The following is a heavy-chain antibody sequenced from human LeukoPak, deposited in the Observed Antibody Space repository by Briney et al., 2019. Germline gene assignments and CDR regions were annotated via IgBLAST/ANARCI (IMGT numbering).Heavy chain of an antibody. V-gene: IGHV3-43*02. CDR3: ASPDDLDAFDI. CDR1: GFTFSSYG. Sequence: PGRSLRLSCAASGFTFSSYGMHWVRQAPGKGLEWVSLISGDGGSTYYADSVKGRFTISRDNSKNSLYLQTNSLRTEDTALYYCASPDDLDAFDIWGQGTMVTVSS. J-gene: IGHJ3*02. D-gene: IGHD1-1*01. CDR2: ISGDGGST.